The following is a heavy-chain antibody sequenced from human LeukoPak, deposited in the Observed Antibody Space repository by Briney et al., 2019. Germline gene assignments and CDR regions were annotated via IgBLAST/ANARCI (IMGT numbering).Heavy chain of an antibody. Sequence: GGSLRLSCAGSGFIFSHYTVTWVRQAPGKGLEWVSSINGSGDATLYADSVMGRFTISRDNVRNTVSLQMNNLRAEDTAVYYCAKSDCGSDGCKLLNYWGQGTLVSASS. V-gene: IGHV3-23*01. CDR3: AKSDCGSDGCKLLNY. D-gene: IGHD3-10*01. CDR2: INGSGDAT. CDR1: GFIFSHYT. J-gene: IGHJ4*02.